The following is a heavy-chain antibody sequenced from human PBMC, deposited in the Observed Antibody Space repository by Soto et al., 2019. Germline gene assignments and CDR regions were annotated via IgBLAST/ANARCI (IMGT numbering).Heavy chain of an antibody. CDR1: GYTFTTYG. CDR3: ARDYGSGNYRFDI. D-gene: IGHD3-10*01. J-gene: IGHJ3*02. V-gene: IGHV1-18*01. CDR2: ISPYNGNT. Sequence: ASVKVSCKTSGYTFTTYGITWVRQAPGQGLEWMGWISPYNGNTNYAQNLQGRVTMTTDTSTSTAYMELRSLRSDDTAVYYCARDYGSGNYRFDIWGQGXMLTV.